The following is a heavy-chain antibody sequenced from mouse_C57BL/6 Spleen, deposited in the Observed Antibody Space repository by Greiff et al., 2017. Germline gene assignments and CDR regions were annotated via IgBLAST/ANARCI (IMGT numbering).Heavy chain of an antibody. J-gene: IGHJ2*01. Sequence: VKLMESGPELVKPGASVKLSCTASGYAFSSSWMNWVQQRPGKGLEWIGRIYPGDGDTNYNGKFKGKVTLTTDKASSTAYMQLSSLTSEDSAVYYCAIGSSMVARNFDGWGQGTTLTVSS. V-gene: IGHV1-82*01. CDR3: AIGSSMVARNFDG. D-gene: IGHD2-2*01. CDR1: GYAFSSSW. CDR2: IYPGDGDT.